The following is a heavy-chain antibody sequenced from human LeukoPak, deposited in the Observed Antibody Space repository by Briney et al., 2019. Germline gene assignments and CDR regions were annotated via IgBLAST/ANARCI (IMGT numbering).Heavy chain of an antibody. CDR3: AREVTVAGTFYFYMDV. CDR1: GGSLSSHY. Sequence: SETLSLTCSVSGGSLSSHYWTWVRQPPGQALEFIGYIYYGGRTQYNPSLKSRVTMTMDTSKNQFSLRLNSVSAADTAVYYCAREVTVAGTFYFYMDVWGKGTTVTVSS. J-gene: IGHJ6*03. V-gene: IGHV4-59*11. D-gene: IGHD6-19*01. CDR2: IYYGGRT.